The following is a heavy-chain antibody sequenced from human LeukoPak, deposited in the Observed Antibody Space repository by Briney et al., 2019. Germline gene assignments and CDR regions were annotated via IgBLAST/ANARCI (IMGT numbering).Heavy chain of an antibody. CDR1: GFTFSSYS. CDR2: ISDGGDST. D-gene: IGHD5-12*01. Sequence: PGGSLRLSCAASGFTFSSYSMSWVRQAPGKGLEWVSAISDGGDSTYYADSVKGRFTISRDNSKNTVYLQMNSLRAEDTAVYYCAKDLTAGYDGLVDYWGQGTLVTVSS. V-gene: IGHV3-23*01. CDR3: AKDLTAGYDGLVDY. J-gene: IGHJ4*02.